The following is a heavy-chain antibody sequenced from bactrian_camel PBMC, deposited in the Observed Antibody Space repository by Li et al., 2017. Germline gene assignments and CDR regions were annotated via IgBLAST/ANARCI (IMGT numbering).Heavy chain of an antibody. CDR2: IDTDGST. CDR1: GYDISTCE. J-gene: IGHJ6*01. D-gene: IGHD2*01. V-gene: IGHV3S10*01. Sequence: VQLVESGGGSVQAGGSLKLSCTSSGYDISTCEKGWFRQAPGKEREGGGTIDTDGSTNYADSVKGRFTISQDNAKNTLYLQMNSLKPEDTAMYYCAASSASYSGASLRNCPLSAADFGYWGQGTQVTVS. CDR3: AASSASYSGASLRNCPLSAADFGY.